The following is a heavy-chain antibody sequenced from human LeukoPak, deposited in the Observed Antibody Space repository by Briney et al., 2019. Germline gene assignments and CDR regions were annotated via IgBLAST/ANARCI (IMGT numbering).Heavy chain of an antibody. V-gene: IGHV3-30*03. CDR1: GLTFSSYG. J-gene: IGHJ6*02. Sequence: GGSLRLSCAASGLTFSSYGMHWVRQAPGKGLEWVAVISYGGSNKYYADTVKGRFTISRDNSKNTLYLQMNSLRAEDTAVYYCTRWNYDSSGYLYYYYGMDVWGQGTTVTVSS. D-gene: IGHD3-22*01. CDR3: TRWNYDSSGYLYYYYGMDV. CDR2: ISYGGSNK.